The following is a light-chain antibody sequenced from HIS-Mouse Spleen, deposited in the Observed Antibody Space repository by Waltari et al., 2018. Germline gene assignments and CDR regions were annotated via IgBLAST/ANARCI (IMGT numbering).Light chain of an antibody. Sequence: QSALTQPASVSGSPGQSITISCTGTSSDVGGYHYVSWYQQHPGKAPKLMIYEVSTRPSGVSNRFSGSKSGNTASLTISGLQAEDEADYYCSSYTSSSTLFGGGTKLTVL. V-gene: IGLV2-14*01. J-gene: IGLJ2*01. CDR3: SSYTSSSTL. CDR1: SSDVGGYHY. CDR2: EVS.